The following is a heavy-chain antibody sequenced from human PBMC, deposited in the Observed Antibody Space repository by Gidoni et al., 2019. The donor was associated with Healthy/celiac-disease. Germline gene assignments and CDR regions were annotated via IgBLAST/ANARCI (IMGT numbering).Heavy chain of an antibody. J-gene: IGHJ1*01. CDR2: ISGRGGST. Sequence: EVQLLESGGGLVQPGGSLRLSCAASGFTFSSYAMSWVRQAPGKGLGWVSAISGRGGSTYYADSVKGRFTISRDNSKNTLYLQMNSLRAEDTAVYYCAKSAIFGVVIIEYFQHWGQGTLVTVSS. D-gene: IGHD3-3*01. CDR3: AKSAIFGVVIIEYFQH. V-gene: IGHV3-23*01. CDR1: GFTFSSYA.